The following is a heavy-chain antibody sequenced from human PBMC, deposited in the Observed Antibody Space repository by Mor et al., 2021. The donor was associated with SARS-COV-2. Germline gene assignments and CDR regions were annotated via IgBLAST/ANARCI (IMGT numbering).Heavy chain of an antibody. CDR2: INSYGTNR. J-gene: IGHJ3*02. CDR3: ARGFPGDAFDI. Sequence: VSRINSYGTNRDYADSVEGRLTVSRDNAKNILYLQMSSLRPEDTALYFCARGFPGDAFDIWGQGTMV. V-gene: IGHV3-74*01.